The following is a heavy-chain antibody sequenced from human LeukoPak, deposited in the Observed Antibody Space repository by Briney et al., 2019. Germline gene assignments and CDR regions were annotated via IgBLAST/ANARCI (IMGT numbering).Heavy chain of an antibody. CDR1: GGSFTNNGYF. D-gene: IGHD3-10*01. CDR3: ARGISYYFGMDV. Sequence: SETLSLTCTVSGGSFTNNGYFWGWXRQPPGKGLEWIGSISYSGSTYYNPSLKSRVTISVDTSKNQFSLKLRSVTAADTAVYHCARGISYYFGMDVWGQGTTVTVSS. J-gene: IGHJ6*02. CDR2: ISYSGST. V-gene: IGHV4-39*01.